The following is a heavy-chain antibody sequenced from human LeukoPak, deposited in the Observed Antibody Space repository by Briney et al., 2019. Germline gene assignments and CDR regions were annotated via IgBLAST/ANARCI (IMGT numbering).Heavy chain of an antibody. J-gene: IGHJ2*01. CDR3: ARVYYSRSYDYWYFDL. D-gene: IGHD6-13*01. V-gene: IGHV4-59*02. Sequence: PSETLSLTCTVSGGSVSNYFWNWIRQPPGKGLEWIGYIYYSGNTNYNPSLKSRVTISVDTSKNQFSLKLSSVTAADAAVYYCARVYYSRSYDYWYFDLWGRGTLVTVSS. CDR2: IYYSGNT. CDR1: GGSVSNYF.